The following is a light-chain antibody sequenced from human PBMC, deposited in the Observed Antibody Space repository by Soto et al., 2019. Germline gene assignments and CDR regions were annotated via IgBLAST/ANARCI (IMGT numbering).Light chain of an antibody. CDR1: QTVRNNY. CDR2: DAS. J-gene: IGKJ4*01. CDR3: QQFSSYPLT. V-gene: IGKV3-20*01. Sequence: EFVLTQSPGTLSLSPGEMATLSCRASQTVRNNYLAWYQQKPGQAPRLLIYDASSRATGIPDRFSGGGSGTDFTLTISRLEPEYFAVYYCQQFSSYPLTFGGGTKVDI.